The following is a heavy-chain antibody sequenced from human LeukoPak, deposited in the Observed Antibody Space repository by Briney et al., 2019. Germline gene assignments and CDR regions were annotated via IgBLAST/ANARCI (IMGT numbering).Heavy chain of an antibody. J-gene: IGHJ3*02. V-gene: IGHV3-64D*06. CDR3: VKGGFYTRDAFDI. Sequence: GGSLRLSCSASGFTFSTNAMHWVRQAPGKGLEYVSGVSSNGGSTSYADSVKGRFTISRDNSKNTLYLQMSSLRVEDTAVYYCVKGGFYTRDAFDIWGQGTTVTVSS. CDR2: VSSNGGST. D-gene: IGHD2-8*01. CDR1: GFTFSTNA.